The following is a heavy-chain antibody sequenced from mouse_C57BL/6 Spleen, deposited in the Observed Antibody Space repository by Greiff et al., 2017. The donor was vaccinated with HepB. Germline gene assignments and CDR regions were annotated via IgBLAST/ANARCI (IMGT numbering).Heavy chain of an antibody. D-gene: IGHD2-13*01. CDR3: ARDEDCDDYDY. CDR2: ISDGGSYT. Sequence: DVKLVESGGGLVKPGGSLKLSCAASGFTFSSYAMSWVRQTPEKRLEWVATISDGGSYTYYPDNVKGRFTITRDNAKNNLYLQMSHLKSEDTAMYYCARDEDCDDYDYWGQGTTLTVSS. J-gene: IGHJ2*01. CDR1: GFTFSSYA. V-gene: IGHV5-4*01.